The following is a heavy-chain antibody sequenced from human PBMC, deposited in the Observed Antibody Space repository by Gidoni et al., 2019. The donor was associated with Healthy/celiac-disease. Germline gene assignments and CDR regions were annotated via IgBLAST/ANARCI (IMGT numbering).Heavy chain of an antibody. Sequence: QVQLVQSGAEVKKPVASVKVSCKASGYTFTGYYMHWVRQAPGQGLEWMGWINPNSGGTNYAQKFQGRVTMTRDTSISTAYMELSRLRSDDTAVYYCAGGIAVAPPHDAFDIWGQGTMVTVSS. V-gene: IGHV1-2*02. J-gene: IGHJ3*02. CDR1: GYTFTGYY. CDR2: INPNSGGT. D-gene: IGHD6-19*01. CDR3: AGGIAVAPPHDAFDI.